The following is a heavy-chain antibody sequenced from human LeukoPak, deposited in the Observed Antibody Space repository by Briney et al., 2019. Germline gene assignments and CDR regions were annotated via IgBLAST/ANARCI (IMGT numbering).Heavy chain of an antibody. CDR1: GFTFSSYG. CDR2: ISYDGSNK. D-gene: IGHD3-16*02. V-gene: IGHV3-30*18. J-gene: IGHJ6*03. Sequence: GGSLRLSCAASGFTFSSYGMHWVRQAPGKGLEWVAVISYDGSNKYYADSVKGRFTISRDNSKNTLYLQMNSLTAEDTAVFYCAKDGVILAPGVYWYMDVWGGGTTVTVSS. CDR3: AKDGVILAPGVYWYMDV.